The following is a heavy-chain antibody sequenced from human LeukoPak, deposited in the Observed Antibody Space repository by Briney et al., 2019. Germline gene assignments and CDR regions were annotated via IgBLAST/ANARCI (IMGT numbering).Heavy chain of an antibody. CDR1: GFTVSSNY. CDR2: IYSGGST. J-gene: IGHJ6*02. D-gene: IGHD6-13*01. V-gene: IGHV3-53*01. CDR3: AGGNSSWYYYGMDV. Sequence: PGGSLRLSCAASGFTVSSNYMSWVRQAPGKGLEWVSVIYSGGSTYYADSVKGRFTIPRDNSKNTLYLQMNSLRAEDTAVYYCAGGNSSWYYYGMDVWGQGTTVTVSS.